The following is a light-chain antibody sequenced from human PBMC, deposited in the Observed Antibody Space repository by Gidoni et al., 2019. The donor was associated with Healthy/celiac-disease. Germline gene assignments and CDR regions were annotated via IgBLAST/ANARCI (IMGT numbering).Light chain of an antibody. CDR3: QQYDNWPPSYT. J-gene: IGKJ2*01. CDR1: QSVSSN. Sequence: EIVMTQSPATLSVSPGERATLSCRASQSVSSNLAWYQQKPGQAPRLLIYGASTRATGIPARFSGSGSGTEFTLTISSLQSEDCALYYCQQYDNWPPSYTFGQGTKLEIK. CDR2: GAS. V-gene: IGKV3-15*01.